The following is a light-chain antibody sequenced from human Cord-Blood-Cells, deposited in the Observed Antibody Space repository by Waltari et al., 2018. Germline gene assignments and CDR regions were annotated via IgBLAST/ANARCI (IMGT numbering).Light chain of an antibody. CDR3: QQYGSSPRT. J-gene: IGKJ1*01. CDR2: GAS. CDR1: QSVSSSY. Sequence: DIVLPQSQGPPSLSPGERATPSCRASQSVSSSYLAWYQQKPGQAPRLLIYGASSRATGIPDRFSGSGSGTDFTLTISRLEPEDFAVYYCQQYGSSPRTFGQGTKVEIK. V-gene: IGKV3-20*01.